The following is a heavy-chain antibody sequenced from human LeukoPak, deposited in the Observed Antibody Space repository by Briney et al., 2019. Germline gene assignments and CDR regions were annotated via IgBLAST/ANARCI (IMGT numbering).Heavy chain of an antibody. Sequence: SETLSLTCTVSGGSISSSSYYWGWIRQPPGKGLEWIGSIYYSGSTYYNPSLKSRVTISVDTSKNQFSLKLSSVTAADTAVYYCARVRGLRIDYWGQGTLVTVSS. D-gene: IGHD3-10*01. CDR3: ARVRGLRIDY. J-gene: IGHJ4*02. CDR1: GGSISSSSYY. V-gene: IGHV4-39*07. CDR2: IYYSGST.